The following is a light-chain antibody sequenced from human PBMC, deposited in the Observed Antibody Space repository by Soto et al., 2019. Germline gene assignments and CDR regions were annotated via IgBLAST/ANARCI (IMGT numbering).Light chain of an antibody. J-gene: IGLJ2*01. V-gene: IGLV1-44*01. Sequence: QSVLTQPPSASGTPGQRVTICCSGSSSNIGTYGVNWYQQLPGTAPKFLIYSNNLRPSGVPDRFSGSKSGTSASLAISGLQSEDVADYYCATWDHSLNAVLFGGGTKLTVL. CDR1: SSNIGTYG. CDR3: ATWDHSLNAVL. CDR2: SNN.